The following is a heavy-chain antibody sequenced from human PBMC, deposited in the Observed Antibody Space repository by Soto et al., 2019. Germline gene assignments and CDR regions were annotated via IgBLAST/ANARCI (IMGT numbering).Heavy chain of an antibody. J-gene: IGHJ3*02. CDR2: ITPDGNRA. Sequence: QVPLVESGGDVVQPGRSLRLSCAASGSTFSSYDIHWVRQAPGKGLEWVAHITPDGNRAYYADSVKGRFTVSRDNARNTVYLQVKSLRPEDTAVYHCVRGPSHGAFDIWGQGTLVTVSS. CDR1: GSTFSSYD. CDR3: VRGPSHGAFDI. V-gene: IGHV3-30-3*01.